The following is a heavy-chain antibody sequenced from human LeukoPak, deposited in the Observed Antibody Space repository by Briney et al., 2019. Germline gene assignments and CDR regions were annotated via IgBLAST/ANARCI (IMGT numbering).Heavy chain of an antibody. CDR3: AVNYGSGSYSLVDY. V-gene: IGHV3-30*02. D-gene: IGHD3-10*01. J-gene: IGHJ4*02. CDR2: IRYDGSNK. Sequence: GGSLRLSCAASGFTFSSYGIHWVRQAPGKGLEWVAFIRYDGSNKYYADSVKGRFTISRDNAKNSLYLQMNSLRAEDTAVYYCAVNYGSGSYSLVDYWGQGTLVTVSS. CDR1: GFTFSSYG.